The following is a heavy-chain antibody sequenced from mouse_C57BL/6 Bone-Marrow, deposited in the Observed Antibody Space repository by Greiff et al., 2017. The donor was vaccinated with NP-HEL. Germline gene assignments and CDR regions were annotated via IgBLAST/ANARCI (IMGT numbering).Heavy chain of an antibody. CDR3: ARKGLFDY. J-gene: IGHJ2*01. CDR2: INPYNGGT. D-gene: IGHD3-3*01. Sequence: EVQLQQSGPVLVKPGASVKMSCKASGYTFTDYYMNWVKQSHGKRLAWIGVINPYNGGTSYNQKFKGKATLTVDKSSSTAYMELNSLTSEDSAVYYCARKGLFDYWGQGTTRTVSS. V-gene: IGHV1-19*01. CDR1: GYTFTDYY.